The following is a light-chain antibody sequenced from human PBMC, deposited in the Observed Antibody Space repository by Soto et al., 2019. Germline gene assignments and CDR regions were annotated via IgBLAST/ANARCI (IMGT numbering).Light chain of an antibody. Sequence: DIQMTQSPSTLSSSVGDRVTITCRASQSISNWLAWYKQKPGKAPKLLIYKASSLQSGVPSRFRGSGSETEFTLTISGLQPCYSETYYCQQYNSYSPTFGQGTKVNIK. J-gene: IGKJ1*01. CDR3: QQYNSYSPT. V-gene: IGKV1-5*03. CDR1: QSISNW. CDR2: KAS.